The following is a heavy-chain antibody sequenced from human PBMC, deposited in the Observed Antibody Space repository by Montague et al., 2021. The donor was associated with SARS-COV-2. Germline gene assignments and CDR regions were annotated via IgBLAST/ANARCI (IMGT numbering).Heavy chain of an antibody. Sequence: SLRLSCAASRFTFNTYTMHWVRQAPGKGLQWVAVISYDGSKKYYIDSVKGRSTISRDNSRNTLSLQMNSLRSEDSAVYYCAGDGSGYASNYFYVMDVWGQGTMVTVSS. J-gene: IGHJ6*02. CDR3: AGDGSGYASNYFYVMDV. D-gene: IGHD3-22*01. V-gene: IGHV3-30*04. CDR2: ISYDGSKK. CDR1: RFTFNTYT.